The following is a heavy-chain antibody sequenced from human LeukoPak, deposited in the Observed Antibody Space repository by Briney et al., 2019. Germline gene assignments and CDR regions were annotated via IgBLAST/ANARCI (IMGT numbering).Heavy chain of an antibody. D-gene: IGHD3-10*01. CDR1: GHPINSAYY. CDR2: LYHPDST. J-gene: IGHJ6*03. V-gene: IGHV4-38-2*01. Sequence: PLETLSLTCAVSGHPINSAYYWVWIRQPPGKGLEWIGSLYHPDSTYYNPSLESRVTMSVDTSRNQFSLKLSFVTAADTAVYYCARQFDSYFYYYLDVWGTGTTVTVSS. CDR3: ARQFDSYFYYYLDV.